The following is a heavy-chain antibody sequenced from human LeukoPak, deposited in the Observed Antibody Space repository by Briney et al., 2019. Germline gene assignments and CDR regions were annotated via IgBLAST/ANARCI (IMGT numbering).Heavy chain of an antibody. J-gene: IGHJ4*02. V-gene: IGHV1-2*02. CDR2: INPNSGGT. CDR1: GYTFTGSY. CDR3: ASRGLAYPNFDY. D-gene: IGHD3-3*02. Sequence: ASVKVSCKASGYTFTGSYMHWVRQASGQGLEWMGWINPNSGGTNYAQKFQGRVTMTRDPSISTAYMELSRLRSDDTAVYYCASRGLAYPNFDYWGQGTLVTVSS.